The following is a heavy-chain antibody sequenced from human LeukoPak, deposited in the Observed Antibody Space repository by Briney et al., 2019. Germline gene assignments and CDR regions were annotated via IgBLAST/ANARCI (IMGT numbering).Heavy chain of an antibody. Sequence: GASVKVSCKASGYTFTSYGISWVRQAPGQGLEWMGWISAYNGNTNYAQKLQGGVTMTTDTSTSTAYMELRSLRSDDTAVYYCARIGIAVAGTTDGPGTGFDYWGQGTLVTVSS. J-gene: IGHJ4*02. CDR1: GYTFTSYG. CDR3: ARIGIAVAGTTDGPGTGFDY. V-gene: IGHV1-18*01. CDR2: ISAYNGNT. D-gene: IGHD6-19*01.